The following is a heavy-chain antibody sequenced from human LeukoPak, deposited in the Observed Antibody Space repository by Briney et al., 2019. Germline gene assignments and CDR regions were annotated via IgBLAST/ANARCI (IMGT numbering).Heavy chain of an antibody. J-gene: IGHJ4*02. V-gene: IGHV3-23*01. CDR3: AKLEMATMWLSIFDY. D-gene: IGHD5-24*01. CDR1: GFNFRYFW. Sequence: GGSLRLTCLGSGFNFRYFWMSWVRQAPGKGLEWVSAISGSGGSTYYADSVKGRFTISRDNSKNTLYLQMNSLRAEDTAVYYCAKLEMATMWLSIFDYWGQGTLVTVSS. CDR2: ISGSGGST.